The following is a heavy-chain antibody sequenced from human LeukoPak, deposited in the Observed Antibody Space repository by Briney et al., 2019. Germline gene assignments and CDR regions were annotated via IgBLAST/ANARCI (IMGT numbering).Heavy chain of an antibody. CDR2: ARNKPNSCST. CDR3: TRVLTTDRGWYTFEF. V-gene: IGHV3-72*01. D-gene: IGHD6-19*01. Sequence: GGSRRLSCEGSGFTFSDHHMDWVRQAPGMGLEWVGRGPARNKPNSCSTQYATSVRSRFTISRDDSKNSLYLQISSLTTEDTAMYYCTRVLTTDRGWYTFEFWGQGVLVTVSS. CDR1: GFTFSDHH. J-gene: IGHJ4*02.